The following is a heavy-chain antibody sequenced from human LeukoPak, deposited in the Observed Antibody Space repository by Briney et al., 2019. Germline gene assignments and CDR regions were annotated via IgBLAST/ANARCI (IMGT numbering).Heavy chain of an antibody. CDR2: INAGNGNT. V-gene: IGHV1-3*01. CDR1: GYTFTSYA. D-gene: IGHD4-17*01. J-gene: IGHJ4*02. Sequence: ASVTVSCTASGYTFTSYAMHWVRQAPGQRLEWMGWINAGNGNTKYSQKFQGRVTITRDTSASTAYMELSSLRSEDTAVYYCARDPYGDYSFDYWGQGTLVTVSS. CDR3: ARDPYGDYSFDY.